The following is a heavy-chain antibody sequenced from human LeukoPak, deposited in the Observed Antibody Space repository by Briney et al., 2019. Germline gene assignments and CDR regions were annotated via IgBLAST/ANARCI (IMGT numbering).Heavy chain of an antibody. D-gene: IGHD2-15*01. CDR3: ARGAGYCSGGSCYSRIYYYCGMDI. Sequence: SETLSLTCAVYGGSFSGYYWSWIRQPPGKGLEWIGEINHSGSTNYNPSLKSRVTISVDTSKNQFSLKLSSATAADTAVYYCARGAGYCSGGSCYSRIYYYCGMDIWGQGTTVTVSS. J-gene: IGHJ6*02. CDR2: INHSGST. CDR1: GGSFSGYY. V-gene: IGHV4-34*01.